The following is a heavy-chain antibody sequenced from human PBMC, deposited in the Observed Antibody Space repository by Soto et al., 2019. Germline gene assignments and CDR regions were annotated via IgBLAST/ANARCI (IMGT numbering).Heavy chain of an antibody. D-gene: IGHD4-4*01. CDR1: GRSIRSYY. CDR2: VYYSGST. Sequence: SATLSLTCTVSGRSIRSYYWRWIRQSPGKGLEWIGYVYYSGSTKYRPSLKSRVTISVDTSKNQFSLKVSSATAADTAVYYCARHSNRNYGLYYFDYWGLGALVTVSS. J-gene: IGHJ4*02. V-gene: IGHV4-59*08. CDR3: ARHSNRNYGLYYFDY.